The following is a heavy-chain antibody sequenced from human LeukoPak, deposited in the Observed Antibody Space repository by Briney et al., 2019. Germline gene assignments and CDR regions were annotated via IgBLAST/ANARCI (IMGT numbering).Heavy chain of an antibody. CDR2: INHSGST. CDR3: ARSLPLWFGELTRMDV. Sequence: SETLSLTCAVYGGSFSGYYWSWIRQPPGKGLEWIGEINHSGSTNYNPSLKSRVTIPVDTSKNQFSLKLSSVTAADTAVYYCARSLPLWFGELTRMDVWGQGTTVTVSS. D-gene: IGHD3-10*01. CDR1: GGSFSGYY. J-gene: IGHJ6*02. V-gene: IGHV4-34*01.